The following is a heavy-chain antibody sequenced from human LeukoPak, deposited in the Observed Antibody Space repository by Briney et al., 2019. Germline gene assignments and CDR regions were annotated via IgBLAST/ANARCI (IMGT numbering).Heavy chain of an antibody. V-gene: IGHV3-30*02. Sequence: GGSPRLSCAASGFTFSSYGMHWVRQAPGKGLEWVAFIRNDGSNKYYADSVKGRFTISRDNSKNTLYLQMNSLRAEDTAVYYCAKGGSYWDFDYWGQGTLVTVSS. CDR3: AKGGSYWDFDY. J-gene: IGHJ4*02. CDR2: IRNDGSNK. CDR1: GFTFSSYG. D-gene: IGHD1-26*01.